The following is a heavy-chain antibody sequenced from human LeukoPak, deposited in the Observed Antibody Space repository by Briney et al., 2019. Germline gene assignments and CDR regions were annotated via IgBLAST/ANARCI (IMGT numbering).Heavy chain of an antibody. J-gene: IGHJ4*02. D-gene: IGHD5-24*01. CDR1: GFMFSSNW. CDR3: AKEGRSLQTY. Sequence: GGSLRLSCAASGFMFSSNWMSWVRLAPGKGLEWVANIKEDGTETYYVDSVKGRFTISRDNTKNSLYLQMNSLRVEDTAVYYCAKEGRSLQTYWGQGTLVTVSS. CDR2: IKEDGTET. V-gene: IGHV3-7*03.